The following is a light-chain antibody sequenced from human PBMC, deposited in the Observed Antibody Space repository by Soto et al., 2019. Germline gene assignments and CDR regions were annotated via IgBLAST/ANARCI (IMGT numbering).Light chain of an antibody. CDR3: QLYISYSEA. V-gene: IGKV1-5*03. CDR1: QSISSW. J-gene: IGKJ1*01. CDR2: NAS. Sequence: DIQMTQSPSTLSASVGDRVTITYRASQSISSWLAWYQQKPGKAPKLLIDNASSLESGVPERFSGSGSGTECTRIIRSLQPEDFTTYYFQLYISYSEAFGQGTKVDI.